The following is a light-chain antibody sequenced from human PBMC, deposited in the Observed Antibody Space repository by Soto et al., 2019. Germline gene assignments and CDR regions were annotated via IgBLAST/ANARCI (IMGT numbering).Light chain of an antibody. CDR1: QSVSSY. J-gene: IGKJ2*01. CDR3: QQRSSWPRT. CDR2: DAS. V-gene: IGKV3-11*01. Sequence: EIVLTQSPATLSLSPGERATLSCRASQSVSSYLAWYQQKPGQAPRLLIYDASNRATDIPARFSGSGSGTDFTLTISSLEPEDYAVYYCQQRSSWPRTFGQWTKLEIK.